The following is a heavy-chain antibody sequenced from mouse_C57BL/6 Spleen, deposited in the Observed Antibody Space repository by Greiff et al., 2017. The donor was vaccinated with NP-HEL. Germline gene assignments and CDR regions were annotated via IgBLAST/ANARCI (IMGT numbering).Heavy chain of an antibody. J-gene: IGHJ1*03. D-gene: IGHD1-1*01. Sequence: QVQLQQPGAELVKPGASVKLSCKASGYTFTSYWMQWVKQRPGQGLEWIGEIDPSDSYTNYNQKFKGKATLTVDTSSSPAYMQLSSLTSEDSAVYYCARDVHYGSSTGYFDVWGTGTTVTVSS. CDR2: IDPSDSYT. V-gene: IGHV1-50*01. CDR1: GYTFTSYW. CDR3: ARDVHYGSSTGYFDV.